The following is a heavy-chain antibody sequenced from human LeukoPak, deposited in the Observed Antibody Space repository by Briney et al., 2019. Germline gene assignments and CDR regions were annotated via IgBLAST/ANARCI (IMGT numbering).Heavy chain of an antibody. CDR3: ARTDSYGYSYGPYYFDY. D-gene: IGHD5-18*01. V-gene: IGHV4-39*07. CDR1: GGSISSSSYY. Sequence: SETLSLTCTVSGGSISSSSYYWGWIRQPPGKGLEWIASIYYSGSTNYNPSLKGRVTISVDTSKNQFSLKLSSVTAADTAVYYCARTDSYGYSYGPYYFDYWGQGTLVTVSS. J-gene: IGHJ4*02. CDR2: IYYSGST.